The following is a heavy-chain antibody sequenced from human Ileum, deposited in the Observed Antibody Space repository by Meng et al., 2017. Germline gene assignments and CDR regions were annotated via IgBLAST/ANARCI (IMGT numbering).Heavy chain of an antibody. CDR1: GFTFSNVW. V-gene: IGHV3-15*01. Sequence: GESLKISCAASGFTFSNVWMSWVRQAPGKGLEWVGRIKTETEGGTTDYGVPVKGRFSISRDDSKNTLYLQMDSLKTEDTAVYYCTTDRVGVTLLQFHHWGQGTLVT. CDR2: IKTETEGGTT. CDR3: TTDRVGVTLLQFHH. D-gene: IGHD1-26*01. J-gene: IGHJ1*01.